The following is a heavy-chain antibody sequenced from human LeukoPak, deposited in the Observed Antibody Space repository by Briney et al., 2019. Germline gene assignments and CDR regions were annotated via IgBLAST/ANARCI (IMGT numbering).Heavy chain of an antibody. CDR1: GYTLTELS. J-gene: IGHJ5*02. V-gene: IGHV1-24*01. CDR3: ATDRQLGYCSGGSCSLFDP. D-gene: IGHD2-15*01. Sequence: AASVKVSCKVSGYTLTELSMHWVRQAPGKGLEWMGGFDPEDGETIYAQKFQGRVTMTEDTSTDTAYVELSSLRSEDTAVYYCATDRQLGYCSGGSCSLFDPWGQGTLVTVSS. CDR2: FDPEDGET.